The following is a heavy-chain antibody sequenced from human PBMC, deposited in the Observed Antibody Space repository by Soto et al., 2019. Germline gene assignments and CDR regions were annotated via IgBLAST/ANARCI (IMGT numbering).Heavy chain of an antibody. Sequence: SETLSLTCAVSGGSISSSNWWSWVRQPPGKGLEWIGEIYHSGSTNYNPSLKSRVTISVDKSKNQFSLKLSSVIAADTAVYYCARDWGLVDKAMGPYGMDVWGQGTTVT. V-gene: IGHV4-4*02. D-gene: IGHD5-18*01. J-gene: IGHJ6*02. CDR3: ARDWGLVDKAMGPYGMDV. CDR1: GGSISSSNW. CDR2: IYHSGST.